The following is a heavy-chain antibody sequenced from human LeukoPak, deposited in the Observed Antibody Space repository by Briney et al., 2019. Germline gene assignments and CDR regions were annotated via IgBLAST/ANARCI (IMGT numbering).Heavy chain of an antibody. CDR3: ARGAYSYRFDY. CDR1: GASISCYY. Sequence: SEPLSLTCTVSGASISCYYGSWIRQPPGKGLEWIGDIFYSGYTNYIPSLKSRVTVSVDTSKNQFSLNLTSVTSADTCVYYCARGAYSYRFDYWGPGTLVTVSS. D-gene: IGHD5-18*01. CDR2: IFYSGYT. J-gene: IGHJ4*02. V-gene: IGHV4-59*08.